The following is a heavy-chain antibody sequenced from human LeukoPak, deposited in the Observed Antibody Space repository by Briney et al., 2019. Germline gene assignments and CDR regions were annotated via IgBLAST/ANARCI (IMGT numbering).Heavy chain of an antibody. V-gene: IGHV3-53*01. CDR2: IYSGGST. CDR1: GFTFSCYA. CDR3: ARDRGSGGSGSYYPFDY. J-gene: IGHJ4*02. D-gene: IGHD3-10*01. Sequence: GGSLRLSCAASGFTFSCYAMGWVRQAPGKGLEWVSVIYSGGSTYYADSVKGRFTISRDNSKNTLYLQMNSLRAEDTAVYYCARDRGSGGSGSYYPFDYWGQGTLVTVSS.